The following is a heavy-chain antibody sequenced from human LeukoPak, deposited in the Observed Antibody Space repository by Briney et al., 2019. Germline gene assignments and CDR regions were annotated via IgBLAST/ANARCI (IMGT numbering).Heavy chain of an antibody. CDR1: GFTFSSYG. CDR3: AKDGISGWPSEYFDY. Sequence: GGSLRLSCGASGFTFSSYGMYCVRQAPGKGLEGVAVILCDGSNEYYADSVRGRFTISRHHSQNPLYLQMNSLRAEATAVYNCAKDGISGWPSEYFDYWGQGTLVTVSS. CDR2: ILCDGSNE. V-gene: IGHV3-30*18. J-gene: IGHJ4*02. D-gene: IGHD6-19*01.